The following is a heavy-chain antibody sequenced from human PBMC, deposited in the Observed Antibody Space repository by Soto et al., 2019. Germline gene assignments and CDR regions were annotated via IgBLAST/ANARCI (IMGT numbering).Heavy chain of an antibody. CDR1: GYTFKNYG. V-gene: IGHV1-18*04. D-gene: IGHD3-9*01. CDR3: VLGGLETGYYRDMDY. Sequence: QDPLVQSGAEVKKPGASAKVSCKASGYTFKNYGINWVRQAPGRGLEWVAWISAYNGDTSYAQHFQGRVTVTTETLTNTAYMELRSLRPDDTAVYFCVLGGLETGYYRDMDYWGQGTLVSVSS. CDR2: ISAYNGDT. J-gene: IGHJ4*02.